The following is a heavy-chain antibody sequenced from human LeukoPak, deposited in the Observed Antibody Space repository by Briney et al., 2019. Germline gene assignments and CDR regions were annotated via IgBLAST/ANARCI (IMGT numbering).Heavy chain of an antibody. V-gene: IGHV3-66*01. CDR1: GFAVSSNY. Sequence: GGPLRLSCAASGFAVSSNYMSWVRQAPGKGLEWVSVIYSGGSTYYADSVKGRFTISRDNSKNTLYLQMNSLRAEDTAVYYCARDSSSGYNLEYWGQGTLVTVSS. J-gene: IGHJ4*02. CDR3: ARDSSSGYNLEY. D-gene: IGHD3-22*01. CDR2: IYSGGST.